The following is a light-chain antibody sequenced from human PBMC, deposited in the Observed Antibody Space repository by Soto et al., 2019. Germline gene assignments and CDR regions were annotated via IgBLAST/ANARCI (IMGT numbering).Light chain of an antibody. J-gene: IGKJ5*01. Sequence: ELVMTQSPATLSVSPGERATLSCRASQSISYNLAWYQQKPGQAPRVLIYSASTRATGIPARFSGSGSGTEFTLTISSLQSEDFAVYYCQQYNNWPPTFGQGTRLEIK. V-gene: IGKV3-15*01. CDR2: SAS. CDR3: QQYNNWPPT. CDR1: QSISYN.